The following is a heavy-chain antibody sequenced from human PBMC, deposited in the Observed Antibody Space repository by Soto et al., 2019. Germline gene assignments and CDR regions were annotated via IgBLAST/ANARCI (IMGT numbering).Heavy chain of an antibody. CDR1: GGSVSSDSNY. J-gene: IGHJ6*02. V-gene: IGHV4-61*01. CDR2: MYYSGST. Sequence: QVQLQESGPGLVKPSETLSLTCTVSGGSVSSDSNYWSWIRQPPGKGLEWIAYMYYSGSTEYNPSLKSRVTISVDTSKNQFSPKLNSVTAADTALYYCARVASGGYYQFGMDVWGQGTTVTVSS. D-gene: IGHD2-15*01. CDR3: ARVASGGYYQFGMDV.